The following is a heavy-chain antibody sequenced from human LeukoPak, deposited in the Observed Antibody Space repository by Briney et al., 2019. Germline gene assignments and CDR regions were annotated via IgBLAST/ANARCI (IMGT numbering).Heavy chain of an antibody. V-gene: IGHV1-24*01. CDR3: ATLTTSTWSIAARSGLGNWFDP. CDR2: FDPEDGET. CDR1: GYTLTELS. Sequence: GASVKVSCKVSGYTLTELSMHWVRQAPGKGLEWMGGFDPEDGETIYAQKFQGRVNMTEDTSTDTAYMELSSLRSEDTAVYYCATLTTSTWSIAARSGLGNWFDPWGQGTLVTVSS. D-gene: IGHD6-6*01. J-gene: IGHJ5*02.